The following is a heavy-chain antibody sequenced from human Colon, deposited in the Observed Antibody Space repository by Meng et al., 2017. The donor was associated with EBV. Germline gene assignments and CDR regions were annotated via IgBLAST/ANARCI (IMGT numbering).Heavy chain of an antibody. Sequence: QVHLQESGPGLVKPSDPLSLTCTVSGDSVATGRYYWSWIRQPPGKGLEWIAYIYYIGGTNYNPSLKSRLTISLDTSKNQFSLSLRSVTAADTAVYYCARVSGRSFDPWGQGTLVTVSS. CDR3: ARVSGRSFDP. D-gene: IGHD3-10*01. V-gene: IGHV4-61*01. CDR1: GDSVATGRYY. J-gene: IGHJ5*02. CDR2: IYYIGGT.